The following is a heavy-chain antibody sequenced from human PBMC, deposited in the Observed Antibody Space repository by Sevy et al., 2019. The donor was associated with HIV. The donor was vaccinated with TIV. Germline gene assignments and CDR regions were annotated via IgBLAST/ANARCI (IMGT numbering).Heavy chain of an antibody. V-gene: IGHV3-23*01. CDR1: GFTFSSYA. CDR3: ATLPFDYYGSGSYYYDYYYGMDV. CDR2: ISGSGGST. D-gene: IGHD3-10*01. Sequence: GGSLRLSCAASGFTFSSYAMSWVRQAPGKGLEWVSAISGSGGSTYYADSVKGRFTISRDNSKNTLYLQMNSLRAEDTAVYYCATLPFDYYGSGSYYYDYYYGMDVWGQGTTVTVSS. J-gene: IGHJ6*02.